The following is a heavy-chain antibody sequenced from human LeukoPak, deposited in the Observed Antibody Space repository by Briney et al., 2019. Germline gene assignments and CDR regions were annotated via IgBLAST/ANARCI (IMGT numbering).Heavy chain of an antibody. CDR3: AKDRDIVVVPAAIQGFDY. V-gene: IGHV3-23*01. CDR1: GFTFSSYA. CDR2: ISRSGGST. Sequence: PGGSLRLSCAAYGFTFSSYAMSWVRQARGKGLEWVSAISRSGGSTNYADSVKGRFTISRDNSKNTLYLQLNSLRAEDTAVYYCAKDRDIVVVPAAIQGFDYWGQGTLVTVSS. D-gene: IGHD2-2*01. J-gene: IGHJ4*02.